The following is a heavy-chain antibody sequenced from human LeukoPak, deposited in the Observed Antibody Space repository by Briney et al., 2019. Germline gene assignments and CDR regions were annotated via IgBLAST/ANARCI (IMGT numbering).Heavy chain of an antibody. J-gene: IGHJ4*02. V-gene: IGHV3-9*01. CDR2: ISWNSGSI. CDR1: GFTFDDYA. CDR3: AKAVYGSGSYYDLYFDY. Sequence: GGSLRLSCAASGFTFDDYAMHWVRQAPGKGLEWVSGISWNSGSIGYADSVKGRFTISRDNAKNSLYLQMNSLRAEDTALYYCAKAVYGSGSYYDLYFDYWGQGTLVTVSS. D-gene: IGHD3-10*01.